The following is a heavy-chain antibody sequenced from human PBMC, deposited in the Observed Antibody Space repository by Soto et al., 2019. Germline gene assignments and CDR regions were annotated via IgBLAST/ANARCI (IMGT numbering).Heavy chain of an antibody. V-gene: IGHV1-69*13. CDR3: ARATVTSPQYYYYYYGMDV. Sequence: SVKVSCKASGGTFSSYAISWVRQAPGQGLEWMGGIIPIFGTANYAQKFQGRVTITADESTSTAYMELSSLRSEDTAVYYCARATVTSPQYYYYYYGMDVWGQGTTVTVSS. D-gene: IGHD4-17*01. J-gene: IGHJ6*02. CDR1: GGTFSSYA. CDR2: IIPIFGTA.